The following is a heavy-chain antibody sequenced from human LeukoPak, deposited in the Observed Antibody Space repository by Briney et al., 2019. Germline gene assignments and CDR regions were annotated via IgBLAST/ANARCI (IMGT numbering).Heavy chain of an antibody. D-gene: IGHD4-23*01. J-gene: IGHJ6*02. CDR1: GDPLRSSH. V-gene: IGHV4-59*01. Sequence: SETLFLTCTVHGDPLRSSHWSWIRQPPAKGLERIGPIYYSVIANYNPSLKSRVTISVDTSKYQFSLKLNSVTAADTAVYYCARDYGGNSNYYYYGMDVWGQGTTVTVSS. CDR2: IYYSVIA. CDR3: ARDYGGNSNYYYYGMDV.